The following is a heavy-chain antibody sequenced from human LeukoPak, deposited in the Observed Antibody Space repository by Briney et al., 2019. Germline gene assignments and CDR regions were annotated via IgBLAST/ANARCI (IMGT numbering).Heavy chain of an antibody. CDR1: GGSISSYY. CDR3: ARGPMNFDAFDI. J-gene: IGHJ3*02. CDR2: IYTSGST. V-gene: IGHV4-4*09. Sequence: KSSETLSLTCTVSGGSISSYYWSWIRQPPGRGLEWVGYIYTSGSTNYNPSLKSRVTISVDTSKNQFSLKLSSVTAGDTAVYYCARGPMNFDAFDIWGQGTMVTVSS. D-gene: IGHD3-22*01.